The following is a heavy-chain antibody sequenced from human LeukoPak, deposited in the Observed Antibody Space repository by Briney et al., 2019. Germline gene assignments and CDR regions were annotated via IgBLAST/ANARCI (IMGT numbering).Heavy chain of an antibody. Sequence: PGGSLRLSCAASGFTFSSYAMHWVRQAPGKGLEWVAVISYDGSNKYYADSVKGRFTISRDNSKNTLYLQMNSLRAEDTAVYYCARDRIAAAGRNWFDPWGQGTLVTVSS. CDR2: ISYDGSNK. J-gene: IGHJ5*02. V-gene: IGHV3-30*01. CDR3: ARDRIAAAGRNWFDP. CDR1: GFTFSSYA. D-gene: IGHD6-13*01.